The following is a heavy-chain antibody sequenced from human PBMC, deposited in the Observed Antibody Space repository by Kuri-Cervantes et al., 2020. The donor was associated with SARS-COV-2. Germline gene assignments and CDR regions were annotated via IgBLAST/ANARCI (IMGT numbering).Heavy chain of an antibody. J-gene: IGHJ4*02. D-gene: IGHD2-2*01. V-gene: IGHV1-18*01. CDR1: GYTFTSYG. Sequence: ASVKVSCKASGYTFTSYGISWVRQAPGQGLEWMGWISAYNGNTNYAQKLQGKVTMTTDTSTSTAYMELRSLRSDDTAVYYCARAFCSSTSCYYFDYWGQGTLVTVSS. CDR3: ARAFCSSTSCYYFDY. CDR2: ISAYNGNT.